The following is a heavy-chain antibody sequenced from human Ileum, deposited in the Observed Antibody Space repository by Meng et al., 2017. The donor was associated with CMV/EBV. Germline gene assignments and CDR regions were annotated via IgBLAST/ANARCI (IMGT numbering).Heavy chain of an antibody. D-gene: IGHD2-15*01. CDR1: GFTFSSYA. CDR2: IYSGAGGR. Sequence: GESLKISCAASGFTFSSYAMSWVRQAPGKGLEWISIIYSGAGGRYYADSVKGRFTISRDNSKNTLYLQMNSLRAEDTAVYYCAKDGEDRRERWFDPWGQGTLVTVSS. V-gene: IGHV3-23*03. J-gene: IGHJ5*02. CDR3: AKDGEDRRERWFDP.